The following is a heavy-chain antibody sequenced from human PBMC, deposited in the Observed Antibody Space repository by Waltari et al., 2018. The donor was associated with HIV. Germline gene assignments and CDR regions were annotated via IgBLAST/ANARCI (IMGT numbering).Heavy chain of an antibody. V-gene: IGHV4-61*02. CDR3: ARGSPYYYDSSGYVDGMDV. J-gene: IGHJ6*02. Sequence: QVHLQESGPGLVKPSQTLSLTCTVPGCSISSGSYYWSWIRPPAGKRLEWIGRIYTSGSTNYNPSLKSRVTISVDTSKNQFSLKLSSVTAADTAVYYCARGSPYYYDSSGYVDGMDVWGQGTTVTVSS. CDR2: IYTSGST. CDR1: GCSISSGSYY. D-gene: IGHD3-22*01.